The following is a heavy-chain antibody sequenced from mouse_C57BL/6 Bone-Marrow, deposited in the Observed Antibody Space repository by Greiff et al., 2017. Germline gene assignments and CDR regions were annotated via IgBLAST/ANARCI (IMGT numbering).Heavy chain of an antibody. V-gene: IGHV1-55*01. J-gene: IGHJ2*01. CDR3: ARSGTSFDY. Sequence: QVQLQQPGAELVKPGASVKMSCKASGYTFTRYWITWVKQRPGQGLEWIGDLYPGSGSTNYNEKFKSKATLTVDTSSSTAYMQLSSLTSEDSAVYYCARSGTSFDYWGQGTTLTVSS. D-gene: IGHD3-1*01. CDR1: GYTFTRYW. CDR2: LYPGSGST.